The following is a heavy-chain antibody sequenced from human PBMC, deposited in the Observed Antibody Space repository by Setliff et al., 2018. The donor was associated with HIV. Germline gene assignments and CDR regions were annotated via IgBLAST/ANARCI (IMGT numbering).Heavy chain of an antibody. CDR2: TKNQANGLTT. CDR3: ARNQGNSFGQGFDY. J-gene: IGHJ4*02. D-gene: IGHD5-18*01. Sequence: PGESLTISCVASGFSIGDHYMDWVRQAPGKGLEWVGRTKNQANGLTTEYAASVQGRFTISRDESKNSLFLQMNSLSTEDTAVYYCARNQGNSFGQGFDYWGQGTLVTVSS. V-gene: IGHV3-72*01. CDR1: GFSIGDHY.